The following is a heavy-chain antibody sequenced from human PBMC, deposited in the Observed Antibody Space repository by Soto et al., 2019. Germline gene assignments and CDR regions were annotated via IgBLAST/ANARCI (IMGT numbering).Heavy chain of an antibody. CDR2: IYYSGST. CDR3: AKLSGTRGYDFEYYYYYMDV. CDR1: GGSISSYY. J-gene: IGHJ6*03. Sequence: SETLSLTCTVSGGSISSYYWSLIRQPPGKGLVWIGYIYYSGSTNYNPSLKSRVTISVDTSKNQFSLKLSSVTAADTAVYYCAKLSGTRGYDFEYYYYYMDVWGKGTTVTVSS. V-gene: IGHV4-59*01. D-gene: IGHD5-12*01.